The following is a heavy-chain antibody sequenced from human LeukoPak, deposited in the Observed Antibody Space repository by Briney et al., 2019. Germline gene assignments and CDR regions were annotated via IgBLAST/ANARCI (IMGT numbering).Heavy chain of an antibody. CDR1: GFTFSSYA. V-gene: IGHV3-23*01. D-gene: IGHD3-22*01. Sequence: HAGGSLRLSCAASGFTFSSYAMSWVRQAPGKGLEWVSAISGSGGSTYYADSVKGRFTISRDNSKNTLYLQMNSLRAEDTAVYYCAKDIKPGYYYDSSGFDAFDIWGQGTMVTVSS. CDR2: ISGSGGST. CDR3: AKDIKPGYYYDSSGFDAFDI. J-gene: IGHJ3*02.